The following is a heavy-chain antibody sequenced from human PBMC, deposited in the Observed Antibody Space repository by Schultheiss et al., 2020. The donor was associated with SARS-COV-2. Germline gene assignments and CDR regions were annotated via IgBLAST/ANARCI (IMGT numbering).Heavy chain of an antibody. J-gene: IGHJ5*02. Sequence: ETLSLTCTVSGGSISSYYWSWIRQPPGKGLEWIGYIYYSGSTYYNPSLKSRVTISVDTSKNQFSLKLSSVTAADTAVYYCASSVHYCSSTSCSYNWFDPWGQGTLVTVSS. CDR3: ASSVHYCSSTSCSYNWFDP. V-gene: IGHV4-59*12. CDR1: GGSISSYY. D-gene: IGHD2-2*01. CDR2: IYYSGST.